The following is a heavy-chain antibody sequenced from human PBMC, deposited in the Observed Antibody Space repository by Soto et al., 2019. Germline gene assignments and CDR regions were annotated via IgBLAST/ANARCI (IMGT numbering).Heavy chain of an antibody. D-gene: IGHD3-3*01. Sequence: ASVKVSCKASGYTFTSYGISWVRQAPGQGLEWMGWISAYNGNTNYAQKLQGRVTMTTDTSTSTAYMELRSLRSDDTAVYYCARDSRVPPTIFGVANVFGMDVLGQGTTVTVSS. CDR3: ARDSRVPPTIFGVANVFGMDV. CDR2: ISAYNGNT. V-gene: IGHV1-18*01. CDR1: GYTFTSYG. J-gene: IGHJ6*02.